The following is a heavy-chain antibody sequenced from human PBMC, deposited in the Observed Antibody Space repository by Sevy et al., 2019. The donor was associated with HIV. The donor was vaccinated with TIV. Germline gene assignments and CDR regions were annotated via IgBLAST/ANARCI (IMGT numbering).Heavy chain of an antibody. J-gene: IGHJ3*02. CDR1: GFTFDDYA. D-gene: IGHD6-13*01. CDR2: ISWNSGSI. V-gene: IGHV3-9*01. Sequence: GGSLRLSCAASGFTFDDYAMHWVRQAPGKGLEWVSGISWNSGSIGYADSVKGRLTISRDNAKNSLYLQMNSLRAEDTALYYCAKEHSSSWSDAFDIWGQGTMVTVSS. CDR3: AKEHSSSWSDAFDI.